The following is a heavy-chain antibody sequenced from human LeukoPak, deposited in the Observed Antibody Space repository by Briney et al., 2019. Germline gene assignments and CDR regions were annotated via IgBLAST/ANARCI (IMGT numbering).Heavy chain of an antibody. D-gene: IGHD4-17*01. CDR2: IYYSGST. V-gene: IGHV4-39*01. CDR1: GGSISSNGYY. J-gene: IGHJ4*02. Sequence: SETLSLTCTVSGGSISSNGYYWGWIRQPPGKGLEWIGSIYYSGSTYYNPSLKSRVTISVDTSKNQFSLKLSSVTAADTAVYYCAICYGANEGSFDYWGQGTLVTVSS. CDR3: AICYGANEGSFDY.